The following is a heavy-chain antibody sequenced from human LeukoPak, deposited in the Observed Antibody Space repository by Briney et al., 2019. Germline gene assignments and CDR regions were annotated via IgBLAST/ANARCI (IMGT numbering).Heavy chain of an antibody. J-gene: IGHJ4*02. CDR2: IIPILGIA. D-gene: IGHD2-8*01. Sequence: SVKVSCKASGGTFSSYAISWVRQAPGQGLEWMGRIIPILGIANYAQKFQGRVTITADKSTSTAYMELSSLRSEDTAVYYCARNGDHKYDIAVDYWGQGTLVTVSS. V-gene: IGHV1-69*04. CDR3: ARNGDHKYDIAVDY. CDR1: GGTFSSYA.